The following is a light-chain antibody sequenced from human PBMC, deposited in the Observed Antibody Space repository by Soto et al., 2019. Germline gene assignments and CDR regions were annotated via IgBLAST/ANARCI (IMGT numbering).Light chain of an antibody. V-gene: IGLV1-40*01. J-gene: IGLJ1*01. CDR2: GNT. CDR1: SSNIGSGYD. Sequence: QSVLTQPPSVSGAPGQRVTISCTGGSSNIGSGYDVHWYQQLPGTAPKLLIYGNTNRPSGVPDRFSASTSATSASLAITGLQAEDEGDYYCQSYDNRLSGYVFGTGTKGNVL. CDR3: QSYDNRLSGYV.